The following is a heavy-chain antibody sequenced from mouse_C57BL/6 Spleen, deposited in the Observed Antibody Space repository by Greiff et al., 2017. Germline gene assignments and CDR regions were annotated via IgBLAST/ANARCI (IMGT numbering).Heavy chain of an antibody. D-gene: IGHD1-1*01. J-gene: IGHJ2*01. CDR1: GYTFTSYW. V-gene: IGHV1-69*01. Sequence: QVQLQQPGAELVMPGASVKLSCKASGYTFTSYWMHWVKQRPGQGLEWIEEIDPSDSYTNYNQKFKGKSTLTVDKSSSTAYMQLSSLTSEDSAVYYCARCWYYGSGYFDYWGQGTTLTVSS. CDR3: ARCWYYGSGYFDY. CDR2: IDPSDSYT.